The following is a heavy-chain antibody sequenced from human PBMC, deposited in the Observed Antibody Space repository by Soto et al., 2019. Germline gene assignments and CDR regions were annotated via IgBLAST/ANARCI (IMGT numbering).Heavy chain of an antibody. Sequence: QVQLVQSGAEVKKSGASVKVSCTAPGYTFTAYYIHWVRQAPGQGLEWLGWINPDTGGTDYAQKFQGWVTMTRDTSKSTAYMELSGLKFDDTAVFYCARDVGRDGSRWYRGAYDFGGRGTLLTVSS. J-gene: IGHJ4*02. CDR2: INPDTGGT. CDR1: GYTFTAYY. V-gene: IGHV1-2*04. CDR3: ARDVGRDGSRWYRGAYDF. D-gene: IGHD6-19*01.